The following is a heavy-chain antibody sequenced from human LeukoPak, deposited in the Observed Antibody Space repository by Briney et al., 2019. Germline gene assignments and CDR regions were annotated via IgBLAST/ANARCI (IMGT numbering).Heavy chain of an antibody. V-gene: IGHV4-31*03. CDR1: GGSISSGGYY. D-gene: IGHD5-24*01. CDR2: IYYSGST. Sequence: SETLSLTCTVSGGSISSGGYYWSWIRQHPGKGLEWIGYIYYSGSTYYNPSLKSRVTISVDTSKNQFSLKLSSVTAADTAVYYCAATRWLQFAYFDYWGQGTLVTVSS. J-gene: IGHJ4*02. CDR3: AATRWLQFAYFDY.